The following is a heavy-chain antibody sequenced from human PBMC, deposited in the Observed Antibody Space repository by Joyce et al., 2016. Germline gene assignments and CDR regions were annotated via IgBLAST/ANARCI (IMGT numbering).Heavy chain of an antibody. Sequence: QVQLVQSGAEVKKPGSSVKVSCWTSGGTFINHTINWVRQAPGQGLQWMGEVIPMFATATYAPNFQGRVTITADESTSTAYMELSSLRSEDTAIYFCARETGYNSSSGVSCWGQGTLVTVSS. CDR1: GGTFINHT. D-gene: IGHD5-24*01. J-gene: IGHJ4*02. CDR3: ARETGYNSSSGVSC. CDR2: VIPMFATA. V-gene: IGHV1-69*01.